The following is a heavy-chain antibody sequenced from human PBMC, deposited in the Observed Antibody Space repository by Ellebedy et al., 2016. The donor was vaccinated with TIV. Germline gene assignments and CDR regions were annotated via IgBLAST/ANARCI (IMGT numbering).Heavy chain of an antibody. V-gene: IGHV4-39*07. CDR3: AMNQKEIFDY. CDR1: GGSVTTTTYR. D-gene: IGHD5-24*01. Sequence: MPSETLSLTCSVSGGSVTTTTYRWSWIRRPPGKGLEWIGTFYHNGHIYANPSPGNRITISIDTSKNQFSLTVRSVNAADTAVYYCAMNQKEIFDYWGPGALISVSS. CDR2: FYHNGHI. J-gene: IGHJ4*02.